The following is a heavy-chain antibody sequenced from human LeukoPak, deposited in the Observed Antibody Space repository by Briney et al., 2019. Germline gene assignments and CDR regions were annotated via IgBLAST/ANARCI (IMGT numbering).Heavy chain of an antibody. J-gene: IGHJ3*02. CDR1: GGSISNYY. CDR2: MYYSGST. CDR3: ARGLSHAFDI. Sequence: SETLSLTCTVSGGSISNYYWSWIRQPPGKGLEWIGYMYYSGSTNYNPSLKSRVTISVDTSKNQFSLKLSSVTAADTAVYYCARGLSHAFDIWGQGTMVTVSS. D-gene: IGHD3-16*02. V-gene: IGHV4-59*12.